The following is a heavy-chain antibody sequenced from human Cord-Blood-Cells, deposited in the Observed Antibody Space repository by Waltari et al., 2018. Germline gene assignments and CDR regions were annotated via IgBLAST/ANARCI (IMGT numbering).Heavy chain of an antibody. D-gene: IGHD6-13*01. CDR1: GFTFSSYW. CDR2: INSDGSST. V-gene: IGHV3-74*01. CDR3: ARVHSSSWYYFDY. J-gene: IGHJ4*02. Sequence: EVQLVESGGGLVQPGGSLRLSCAASGFTFSSYWMHWVRQAPGKGLVWGSRINSDGSSTSYADSVKGLFTISRDNAKNTLYLQMNSLRAEDTAVYYCARVHSSSWYYFDYWGQGTLVTVSS.